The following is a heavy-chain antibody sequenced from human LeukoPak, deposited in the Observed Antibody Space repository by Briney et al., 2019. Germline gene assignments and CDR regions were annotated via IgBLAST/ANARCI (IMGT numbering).Heavy chain of an antibody. CDR3: ARSAHNGAWYEKWFDP. Sequence: SETLSLTCTVSGGSISTYYWSWIRQSPGKGLEWIADISASGGTNYNPYLESRVTVSIDSSKNQFSLKLSSVTGADMAVFYCARSAHNGAWYEKWFDPWGQGTLVTVSS. J-gene: IGHJ5*02. V-gene: IGHV4-59*01. CDR1: GGSISTYY. CDR2: ISASGGT. D-gene: IGHD6-19*01.